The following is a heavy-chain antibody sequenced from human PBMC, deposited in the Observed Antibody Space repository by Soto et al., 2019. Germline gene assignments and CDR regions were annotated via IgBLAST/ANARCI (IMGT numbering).Heavy chain of an antibody. CDR1: GGTFSSYA. CDR3: ARHDCISSSCYYYYYYSMDV. CDR2: IIPIFDTA. D-gene: IGHD2-2*01. J-gene: IGHJ6*02. V-gene: IGHV1-69*12. Sequence: QVQLVQSGAEVKKPGSSVKVSCKTSGGTFSSYAISWVRQAPGQGLEWMGGIIPIFDTANYAQKFQGRVTITADESTXPXDXXLSSLRSEDTAVYYCARHDCISSSCYYYYYYSMDVWGQGTTVTVSS.